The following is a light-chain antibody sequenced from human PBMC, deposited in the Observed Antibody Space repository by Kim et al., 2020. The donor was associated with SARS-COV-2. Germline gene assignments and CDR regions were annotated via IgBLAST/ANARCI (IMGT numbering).Light chain of an antibody. CDR3: QASDSSTVA. J-gene: IGLJ2*01. CDR1: KLGDKY. Sequence: SYELTQPPSVSVSPGQTASITCSGDKLGDKYACWYQQKPGQSPVLVIYQDSKRPSGIPERFSGSNSGNTATLTISGTQAMDEADYYCQASDSSTVAFGGG. CDR2: QDS. V-gene: IGLV3-1*01.